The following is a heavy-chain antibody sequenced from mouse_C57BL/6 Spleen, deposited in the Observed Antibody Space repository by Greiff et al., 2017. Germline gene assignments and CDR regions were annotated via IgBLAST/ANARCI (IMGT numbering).Heavy chain of an antibody. CDR3: ARSAYYGGYFDY. CDR2: IDPSDSET. Sequence: QVQLQQPGAELVRPGSSVKLSCKASGYTFTSYWMHWVKQRPIQGLEWIGNIDPSDSETHYNQKFKDKATLTVDKSSSTAYMQLSSLTSEDSAVYYGARSAYYGGYFDYWGQGTTPTVSS. J-gene: IGHJ2*01. V-gene: IGHV1-52*01. D-gene: IGHD1-1*02. CDR1: GYTFTSYW.